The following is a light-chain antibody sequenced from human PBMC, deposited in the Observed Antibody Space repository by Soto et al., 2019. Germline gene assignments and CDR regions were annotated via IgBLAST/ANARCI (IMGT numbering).Light chain of an antibody. J-gene: IGLJ1*01. CDR3: SSYTSSSLYV. Sequence: QSALTQPASVSGSPGQSITISCTGTSSDVGGYNYVSWYQQHPGKAPKLMIYDVSNRPSGVSNRFSGSKSGNTASLTISGLQAEDEAAYYCSSYTSSSLYVFGTGTTVTVL. CDR1: SSDVGGYNY. V-gene: IGLV2-14*03. CDR2: DVS.